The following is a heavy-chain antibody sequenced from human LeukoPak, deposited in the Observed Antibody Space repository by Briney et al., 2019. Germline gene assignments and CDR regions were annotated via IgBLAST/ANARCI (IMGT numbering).Heavy chain of an antibody. CDR1: GFTVSSKY. CDR2: IYRGGNT. CDR3: AKASSETNFDY. D-gene: IGHD2-2*01. Sequence: GSLRLSCAASGFTVSSKYMSWVRQAPGKGLEWVSVIYRGGNTYYAASVKGRFTISRDDSQNTLYLQMNSLRVEDTAVYYCAKASSETNFDYWGQGTLVTVSS. V-gene: IGHV3-66*01. J-gene: IGHJ4*02.